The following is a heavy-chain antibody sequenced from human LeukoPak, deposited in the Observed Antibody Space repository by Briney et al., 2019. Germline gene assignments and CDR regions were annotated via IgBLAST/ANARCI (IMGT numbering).Heavy chain of an antibody. J-gene: IGHJ3*02. D-gene: IGHD2-21*02. V-gene: IGHV4-39*07. Sequence: PSETLSLTCTVSGGSISSSSDYWGWIRQAPGKGLEWIGSIYYHENTYYNSSLKSRVTISVDTSKNQFSLKLSSVTAADTAVYYCARLIPQIVVVTAIDAFDMWGQGTLVTVSS. CDR1: GGSISSSSDY. CDR3: ARLIPQIVVVTAIDAFDM. CDR2: IYYHENT.